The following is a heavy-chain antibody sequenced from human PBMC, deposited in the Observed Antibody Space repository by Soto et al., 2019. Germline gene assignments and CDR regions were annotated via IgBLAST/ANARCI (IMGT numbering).Heavy chain of an antibody. Sequence: GGSLRLACAASGFTFSSYAMSWVRQAPGKGRVLFSFMCSSGGSTYYAGFVKGWFSISSDNSKNTLYLKMNSLRAEDTGVYYFALWDQSCSGGRCPYGLDVWGQGTTVTVSS. CDR1: GFTFSSYA. V-gene: IGHV3-23*01. D-gene: IGHD2-15*01. CDR3: ALWDQSCSGGRCPYGLDV. CDR2: MCSSGGST. J-gene: IGHJ6*02.